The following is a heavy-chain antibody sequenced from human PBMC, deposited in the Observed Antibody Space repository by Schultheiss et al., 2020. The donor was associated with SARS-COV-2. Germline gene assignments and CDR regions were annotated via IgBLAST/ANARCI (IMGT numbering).Heavy chain of an antibody. CDR3: ARGFYGSGSCPVDH. CDR1: GFTFSNYG. V-gene: IGHV3-33*01. J-gene: IGHJ4*02. Sequence: GESLKISCAASGFTFSNYGMHWVRQAPGKGLEWVAVIWYDGSNKYYADSVKGRFTISRDNSKNTLYLQMNSLRAEDTAVYYCARGFYGSGSCPVDHWGQGTLVTVSS. D-gene: IGHD3-10*01. CDR2: IWYDGSNK.